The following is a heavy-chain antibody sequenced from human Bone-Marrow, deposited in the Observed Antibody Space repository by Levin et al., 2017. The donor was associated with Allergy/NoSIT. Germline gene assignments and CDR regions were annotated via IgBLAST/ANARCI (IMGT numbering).Heavy chain of an antibody. CDR2: IYNSGFT. D-gene: IGHD3/OR15-3a*01. Sequence: SETLSLTCTVSGGSISSGGYYWTWIRHRPGRGLEWIGYIYNSGFTFYHPSLKSRVDMSVDTSKNQFSLKLKSVTAADTAVYYCATEGAYHDWTGWGHDVFDVWGQGTVVTVSS. CDR1: GGSISSGGYY. CDR3: ATEGAYHDWTGWGHDVFDV. J-gene: IGHJ3*01. V-gene: IGHV4-31*03.